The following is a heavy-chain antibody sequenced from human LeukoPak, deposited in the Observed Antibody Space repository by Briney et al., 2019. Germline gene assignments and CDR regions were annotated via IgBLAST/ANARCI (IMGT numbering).Heavy chain of an antibody. CDR2: IRSKAYGGTT. V-gene: IGHV3-49*03. CDR1: GFTFGDYA. D-gene: IGHD3-10*01. CDR3: TRVKVRGVYYFDY. J-gene: IGHJ4*02. Sequence: GGSLRLSCTASGFTFGDYAMSWFRQAPGKGLEWVGFIRSKAYGGTTEYAASVKGRFTISRDDSKSIAYLQMNSLKTEDTAVYYCTRVKVRGVYYFDYWGQGTLVTVSS.